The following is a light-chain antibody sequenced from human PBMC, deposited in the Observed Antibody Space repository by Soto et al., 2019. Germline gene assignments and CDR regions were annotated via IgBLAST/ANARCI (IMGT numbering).Light chain of an antibody. CDR1: QSVLYSSNNKNY. CDR2: WAS. V-gene: IGKV4-1*01. J-gene: IGKJ2*01. Sequence: DIVMTQSPDSLAVSLGERATINCKSSQSVLYSSNNKNYLAWYQQRPGQRPKLLIYWASTRESGVPDRFSGSGSGTDFTLTITSLQAEDVAVYYCQKYESTPPTFGQGTKLEIK. CDR3: QKYESTPPT.